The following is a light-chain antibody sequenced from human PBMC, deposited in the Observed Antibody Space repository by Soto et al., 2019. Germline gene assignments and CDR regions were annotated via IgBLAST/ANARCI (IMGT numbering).Light chain of an antibody. Sequence: EVLVTQSPATLSVSPGERATLSCGASESVGRHLAWYHQKHGKAPKLLIFDASTRATGVPARLSGSGYGTELTITVSSMKYEDIEAYLCQQYNNWTPNFGQGTRLEIK. CDR2: DAS. CDR1: ESVGRH. V-gene: IGKV3-15*01. J-gene: IGKJ5*01. CDR3: QQYNNWTPN.